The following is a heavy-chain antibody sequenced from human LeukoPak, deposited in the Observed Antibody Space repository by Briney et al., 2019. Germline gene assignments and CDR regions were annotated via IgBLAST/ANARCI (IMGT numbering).Heavy chain of an antibody. D-gene: IGHD3-22*01. J-gene: IGHJ4*02. CDR1: GGSISSSSYY. V-gene: IGHV4-39*07. Sequence: SETLSLTCTVSGGSISSSSYYWGRIRQPPGKGLEWIGEMYLSGTTHSNPSVKSRVTISIDKSKNQFFLNLSSVTAADTAVYYCAGLVGRYSSGLYYYYFDYWGQGTLVTVSS. CDR3: AGLVGRYSSGLYYYYFDY. CDR2: MYLSGTT.